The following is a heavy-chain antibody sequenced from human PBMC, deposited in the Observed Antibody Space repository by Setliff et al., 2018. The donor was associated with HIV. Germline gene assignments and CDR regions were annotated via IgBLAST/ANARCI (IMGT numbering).Heavy chain of an antibody. V-gene: IGHV4-4*02. Sequence: SETLSLTCAVSGGSISSSNWWSWVRQPPGKGLEWIGEIYHTGSSYYNPSLKSRVTIFGDTSKNQLSLKLTSVTAADTAVYYCARVIWYSGSWFAFDIWGQGAMVTVSS. CDR2: IYHTGSS. CDR1: GGSISSSNW. CDR3: ARVIWYSGSWFAFDI. J-gene: IGHJ3*02. D-gene: IGHD6-13*01.